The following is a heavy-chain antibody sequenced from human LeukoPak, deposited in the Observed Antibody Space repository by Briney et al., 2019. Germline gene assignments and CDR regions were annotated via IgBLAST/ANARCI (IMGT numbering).Heavy chain of an antibody. CDR3: AKEGYHYYGSGTDIRGGKWFDP. D-gene: IGHD3-10*01. J-gene: IGHJ5*02. Sequence: HSGGSLRLSCAASGFTVSSNYMSWVRQDPGKGLEWVSVIYSVGSTYYADSVKGRFTISRDNSKNTLYLQMNSLRAEDTAVYYCAKEGYHYYGSGTDIRGGKWFDPWGQGTLVTVSS. CDR1: GFTVSSNY. V-gene: IGHV3-53*01. CDR2: IYSVGST.